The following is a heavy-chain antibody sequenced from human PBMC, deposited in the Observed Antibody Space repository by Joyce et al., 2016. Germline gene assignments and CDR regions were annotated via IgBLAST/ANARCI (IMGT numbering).Heavy chain of an antibody. CDR3: ARDGCRGGDCFPSAYYFYGMDV. CDR1: GFTLSSYG. Sequence: QVQLVESWGGVVQPGRSLRLSCAASGFTLSSYGMPWVRQAPGKGLEWVADIWYGETNENYAESGKGRFTISRDISNNTLYLQLSSLGAEDTAIYYCARDGCRGGDCFPSAYYFYGMDVWGQGTTVAVSS. CDR2: IWYGETNE. J-gene: IGHJ6*02. V-gene: IGHV3-33*01. D-gene: IGHD2-21*02.